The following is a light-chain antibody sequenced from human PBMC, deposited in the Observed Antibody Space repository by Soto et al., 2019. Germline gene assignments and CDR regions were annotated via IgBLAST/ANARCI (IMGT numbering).Light chain of an antibody. V-gene: IGKV3D-15*01. CDR2: AGS. Sequence: EVVQKQSPSTLYVFPWEAVTPPRRASQSVRTTVAWYQQRPGQAPRLLIHAGSTRATGIPARISGSGSGTEFTLTISSLQSEDFAVYYCQQFRNWPWTFGQGTKVYIK. CDR1: QSVRTT. CDR3: QQFRNWPWT. J-gene: IGKJ1*01.